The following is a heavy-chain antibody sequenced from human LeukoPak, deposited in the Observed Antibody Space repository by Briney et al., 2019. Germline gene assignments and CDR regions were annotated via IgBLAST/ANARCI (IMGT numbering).Heavy chain of an antibody. Sequence: GRSLRLSCAASGFTFSTYPMSWVRQVPGKGLEWVSAIGAGGTTYYADPVKGRFTISRDNSKNTLYMQMTSLRAEDTAVYYCAKRGSKSGSLQGGFDYWGQGTLVTVSS. CDR2: IGAGGTT. D-gene: IGHD3-3*01. CDR3: AKRGSKSGSLQGGFDY. V-gene: IGHV3-23*01. J-gene: IGHJ4*02. CDR1: GFTFSTYP.